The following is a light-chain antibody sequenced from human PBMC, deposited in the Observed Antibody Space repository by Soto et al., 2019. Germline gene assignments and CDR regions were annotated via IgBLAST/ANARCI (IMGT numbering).Light chain of an antibody. Sequence: EIVVTQPPATLSVSPGERATLSCRASQSVGNNFAWYHQKPGQATRRLIFATYTRATGVPARFSGSGSGTEFTLTISSLQSEDFAVYYCQQYGDWPLTFGGGANVEIE. CDR1: QSVGNN. V-gene: IGKV3-15*01. CDR2: ATY. CDR3: QQYGDWPLT. J-gene: IGKJ4*01.